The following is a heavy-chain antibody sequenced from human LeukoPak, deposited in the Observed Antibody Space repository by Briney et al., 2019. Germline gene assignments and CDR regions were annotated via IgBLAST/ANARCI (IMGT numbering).Heavy chain of an antibody. CDR2: ISGSGGST. CDR1: GFTFSSYG. CDR3: AKDYGDYPAFNRYYYYYMDV. D-gene: IGHD4-17*01. Sequence: PGGSLRLSCAASGFTFSSYGMSWVRQAPGKGLEWVSAISGSGGSTYYADSVKGRFTISRDNSKNTLYLQMNSLRAEDTAVYYCAKDYGDYPAFNRYYYYYMDVWGKGTTVTVSS. J-gene: IGHJ6*03. V-gene: IGHV3-23*01.